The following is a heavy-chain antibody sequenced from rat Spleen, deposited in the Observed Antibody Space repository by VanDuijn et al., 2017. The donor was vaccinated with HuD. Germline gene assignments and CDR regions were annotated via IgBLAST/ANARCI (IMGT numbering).Heavy chain of an antibody. D-gene: IGHD1-1*01. Sequence: EVQLVESGGGLVQPGRSLKLSCAASGFTFSDYNMAWVRQAPKKGLEWVATIIYDGSRTYYRDSVKGLFTISRDNAKSTLYLQMDSLRSEDTATYYCARLNYYSGDWYFDFWGPGTMVTVSS. CDR1: GFTFSDYN. J-gene: IGHJ1*01. CDR3: ARLNYYSGDWYFDF. CDR2: IIYDGSRT. V-gene: IGHV5S10*01.